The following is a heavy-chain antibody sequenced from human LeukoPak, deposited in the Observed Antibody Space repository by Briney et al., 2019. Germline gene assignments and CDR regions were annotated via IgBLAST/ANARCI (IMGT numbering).Heavy chain of an antibody. CDR3: ARLLPPSGSYSYYYYYMDV. CDR1: GYSISRGYY. J-gene: IGHJ6*03. V-gene: IGHV4-38-2*02. CDR2: IYHSGST. D-gene: IGHD1-26*01. Sequence: PSETLSLTCTVSGYSISRGYYWGWIRQPPGKGLEWIGNIYHSGSTYYSPSLKSRVTMSVDTSKNQFSLKLTSVTAADTAVYYRARLLPPSGSYSYYYYYMDVWGKGTTVTVSS.